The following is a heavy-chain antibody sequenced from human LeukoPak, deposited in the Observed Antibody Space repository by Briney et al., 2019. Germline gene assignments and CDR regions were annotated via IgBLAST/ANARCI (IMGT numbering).Heavy chain of an antibody. V-gene: IGHV3-23*01. CDR2: ISGSGDST. J-gene: IGHJ4*02. Sequence: GGSLRLSCAASGLTPSSCAMSWVRQAPGKGLEWVSGISGSGDSTYYADSVKGRFTISRDNSKSMLFLQMNSLRAEDTAVYYCAKDIKGSSTNLFDYWGQGTLVTVSS. CDR1: GLTPSSCA. D-gene: IGHD2-2*01. CDR3: AKDIKGSSTNLFDY.